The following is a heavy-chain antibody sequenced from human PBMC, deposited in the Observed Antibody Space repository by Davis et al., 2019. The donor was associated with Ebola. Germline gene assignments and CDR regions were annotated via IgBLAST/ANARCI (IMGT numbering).Heavy chain of an antibody. CDR3: ARDGIAIFYYYGMDV. CDR1: GFNFSDYG. J-gene: IGHJ6*02. Sequence: PGGSLRLSCAASGFNFSDYGLHWVRQAPGKGQEWVAVTSFGGSNKFYADYVRGRFTISVDSSKNTVYLQMNSLVAEDTAVYHCARDGIAIFYYYGMDVWGQGTTVTVSS. D-gene: IGHD6-13*01. CDR2: TSFGGSNK. V-gene: IGHV3-30*04.